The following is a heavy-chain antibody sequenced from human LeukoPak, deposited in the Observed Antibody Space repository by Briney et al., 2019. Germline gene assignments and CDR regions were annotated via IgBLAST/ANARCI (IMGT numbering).Heavy chain of an antibody. CDR1: GYTFTSYD. CDR2: MNPNSGNT. V-gene: IGHV1-8*01. J-gene: IGHJ4*02. D-gene: IGHD3-3*01. Sequence: ASVKVSCKASGYTFTSYDINWVRQATGQGLEWMGWMNPNSGNTGYAQKFQGRVTMTRNTSISTAYMELSSLRSEDTAVYYCARGEDFWSGDIYYFDYWGQGTLVTV. CDR3: ARGEDFWSGDIYYFDY.